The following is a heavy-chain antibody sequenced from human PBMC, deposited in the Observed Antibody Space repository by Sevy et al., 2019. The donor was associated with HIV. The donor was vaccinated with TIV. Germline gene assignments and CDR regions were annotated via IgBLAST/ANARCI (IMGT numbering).Heavy chain of an antibody. CDR3: ARVRYNYGSYYFDY. Sequence: GGSLRLSCAASTFTFSDYYMTWIRQAPGKGLEWVSHISSGGSNKYYADSVKGRFTVSRDNAKNSLYLQMNSLRVEDTAVYYCARVRYNYGSYYFDYWGQGTLVTVSS. J-gene: IGHJ4*02. CDR2: ISSGGSNK. CDR1: TFTFSDYY. D-gene: IGHD5-18*01. V-gene: IGHV3-11*01.